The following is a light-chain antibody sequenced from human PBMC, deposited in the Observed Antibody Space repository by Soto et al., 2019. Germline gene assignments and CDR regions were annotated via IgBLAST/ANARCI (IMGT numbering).Light chain of an antibody. CDR1: SWHSGYA. J-gene: IGLJ2*01. CDR2: LNSDGSH. Sequence: QLVLTQSPSASASLVASGKLTCTLSSWHSGYAIAWHQQQPEKGPRYLMKLNSDGSHSKGDGIPHRFSGSSSGAERYLTISSHQYDDEANYYCQTWGTGMVFGGGTKLTVL. V-gene: IGLV4-69*01. CDR3: QTWGTGMV.